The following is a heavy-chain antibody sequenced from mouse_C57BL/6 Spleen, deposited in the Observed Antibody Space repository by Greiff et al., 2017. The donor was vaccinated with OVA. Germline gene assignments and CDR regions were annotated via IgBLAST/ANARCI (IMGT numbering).Heavy chain of an antibody. V-gene: IGHV1-52*01. D-gene: IGHD2-2*01. CDR2: IDPSDSET. J-gene: IGHJ3*01. CDR1: GYTFTSYW. CDR3: ARGYYGYDEWAY. Sequence: VQLQQSGAELVRPGSSVKLSCKASGYTFTSYWMHWVKQRPIQGLEWIGNIDPSDSETHYNQKFKDKATLTVDKSSSTAYMQLSSLTSEDSAVYYCARGYYGYDEWAYWGQGTLVTVSA.